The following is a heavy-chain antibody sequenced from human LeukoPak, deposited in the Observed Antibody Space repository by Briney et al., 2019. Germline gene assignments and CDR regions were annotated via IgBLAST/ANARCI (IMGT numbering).Heavy chain of an antibody. J-gene: IGHJ5*02. D-gene: IGHD2/OR15-2a*01. CDR3: AKDCSRQVGSCNWIGP. CDR1: GDSISSSIYY. V-gene: IGHV4-39*02. CDR2: IFHNGKT. Sequence: PSETLSLTCTVSGDSISSSIYYWGWIRQPPGKGLEWIGSIFHNGKTYYSPSLRSRVSISVDTSKNNFSLRVSSVTAADTAIYYCAKDCSRQVGSCNWIGPWGQGILVTVSS.